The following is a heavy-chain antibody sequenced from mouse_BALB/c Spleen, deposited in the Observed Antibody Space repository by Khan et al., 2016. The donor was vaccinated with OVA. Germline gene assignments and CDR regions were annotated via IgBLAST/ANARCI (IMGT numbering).Heavy chain of an antibody. CDR2: INTETGEP. J-gene: IGHJ3*01. Sequence: QIQLVQSGPDLKMPGETVKISCKASGYTFTDYSMHWVKQAPGKGLKWMGWINTETGEPTYADDFKGRFAFSLETSASTAYLQINNLKNEDTATYFCVRGGDGYYDAWFAYWGQGTLVTVSA. CDR1: GYTFTDYS. CDR3: VRGGDGYYDAWFAY. D-gene: IGHD2-3*01. V-gene: IGHV9-2-1*01.